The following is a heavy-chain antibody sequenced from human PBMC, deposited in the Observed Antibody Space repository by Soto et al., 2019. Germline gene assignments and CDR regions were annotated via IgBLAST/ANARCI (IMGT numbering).Heavy chain of an antibody. D-gene: IGHD3-10*01. J-gene: IGHJ4*02. Sequence: QVQLQESGPGLVKPSQTLSLTCTVSGGSISSGGYYWSWIRQHPGKGLEWIGYIYYSGSTYYNPSLKSRVNISVDTSKNHFSLKLSSVTAADTAVYYCARGVTLVRGVIHTPYFDYWGQGALVTVSS. CDR2: IYYSGST. V-gene: IGHV4-31*03. CDR1: GGSISSGGYY. CDR3: ARGVTLVRGVIHTPYFDY.